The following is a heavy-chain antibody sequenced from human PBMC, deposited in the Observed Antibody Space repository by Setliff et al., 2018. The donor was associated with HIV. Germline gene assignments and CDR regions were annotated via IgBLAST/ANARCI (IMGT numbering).Heavy chain of an antibody. Sequence: PSETLSLTCAVSGDSISGGYYWAWIRQAPGKGLEWVGSVSHRGTTYYKSSLKSRVTISGQTSNNQFSLQLTSVTAADTAVYYCARQGAGYYYDSSEYYTGNGFDMWGQGTMVTVSS. CDR3: ARQGAGYYYDSSEYYTGNGFDM. V-gene: IGHV4-38-2*01. D-gene: IGHD3-22*01. J-gene: IGHJ3*02. CDR2: VSHRGTT. CDR1: GDSISGGYY.